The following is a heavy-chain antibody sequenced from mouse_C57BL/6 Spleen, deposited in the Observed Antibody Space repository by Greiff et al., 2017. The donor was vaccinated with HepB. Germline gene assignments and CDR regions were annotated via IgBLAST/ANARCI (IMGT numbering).Heavy chain of an antibody. CDR2: IYPGDGDT. CDR1: GYAFSSSW. J-gene: IGHJ1*03. Sequence: QVQLQQSGPELVKPGASVKISCKASGYAFSSSWMNWVKQRPGKGLEWIGRIYPGDGDTNYNGKFKGKATLTADKSSSTAYMQLSSLTSEDSAVYFCATTVYFDVWGTVTTVTVSS. V-gene: IGHV1-82*01. CDR3: ATTVYFDV. D-gene: IGHD1-1*01.